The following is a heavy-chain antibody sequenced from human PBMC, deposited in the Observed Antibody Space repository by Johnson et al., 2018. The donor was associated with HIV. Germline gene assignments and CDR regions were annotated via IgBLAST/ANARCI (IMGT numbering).Heavy chain of an antibody. Sequence: QVQLVESGGGVVQPGRSLRLSCAASKFTFSSYPMHWVRQAPGKGLEWVALISYDGTNKYYADSVKGRFTISRDNSKNTLYLQMNSLRAEDTAVYYCVRDFSVRAFDICGQGTMVTVSS. J-gene: IGHJ3*02. CDR2: ISYDGTNK. D-gene: IGHD3-10*01. CDR1: KFTFSSYP. CDR3: VRDFSVRAFDI. V-gene: IGHV3-30*04.